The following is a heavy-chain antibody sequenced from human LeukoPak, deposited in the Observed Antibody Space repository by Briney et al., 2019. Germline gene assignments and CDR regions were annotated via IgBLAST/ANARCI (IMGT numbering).Heavy chain of an antibody. CDR3: ARDGGFGFLAAFDI. D-gene: IGHD3-10*01. Sequence: GGSLRLSCAASGLAFSSYSMNWVRQAPGKGLEWISYISGSGSVSYYEDSVKGRFTISRDNAKNSLYLQMNILRDEDTALYYCARDGGFGFLAAFDIWGQGTMVTVSS. J-gene: IGHJ3*02. V-gene: IGHV3-48*02. CDR1: GLAFSSYS. CDR2: ISGSGSVS.